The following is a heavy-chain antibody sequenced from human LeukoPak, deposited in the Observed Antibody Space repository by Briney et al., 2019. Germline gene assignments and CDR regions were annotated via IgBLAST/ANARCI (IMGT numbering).Heavy chain of an antibody. J-gene: IGHJ1*01. CDR2: ISGSGSST. V-gene: IGHV3-23*01. D-gene: IGHD2/OR15-2a*01. CDR3: ARGDLNSAGVFQH. Sequence: GGSLRLSCAASGFTFSSYAMTWVRQAPGKGLEWVSAISGSGSSTYYADSVKGRFTISRDNAKKSLYLQMNSLRAEDTAVYYCARGDLNSAGVFQHWGQGTLVTVSS. CDR1: GFTFSSYA.